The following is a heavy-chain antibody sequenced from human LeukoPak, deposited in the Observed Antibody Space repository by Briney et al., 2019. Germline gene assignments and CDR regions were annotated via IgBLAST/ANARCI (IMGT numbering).Heavy chain of an antibody. J-gene: IGHJ4*02. CDR3: ARAGDYYDSAPTGG. CDR1: GFTFSSYW. V-gene: IGHV3-7*01. Sequence: GGSLRLSCAASGFTFSSYWMSWVRQAPGKGLEWVANIKQDGSEKYYVDSVKGRFTISRDNAKNSLYLQMNSLRAEDTAVYYCARAGDYYDSAPTGGWGQGTLVTVSS. CDR2: IKQDGSEK. D-gene: IGHD3-22*01.